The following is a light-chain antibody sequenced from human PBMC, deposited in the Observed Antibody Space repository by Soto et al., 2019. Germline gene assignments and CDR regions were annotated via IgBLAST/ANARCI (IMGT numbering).Light chain of an antibody. V-gene: IGLV4-69*01. CDR2: LNSDGSH. CDR1: SGHSSYA. J-gene: IGLJ3*02. Sequence: QLVLTQSPSASASLGASVKFTCTLSSGHSSYAIAWYQQRSEKGPRYLMKLNSDGSHSKGDGIPDRFSGSSSGAERYLTISSLQSEDEADYYCQTWGTGIRVFGGGTKVTVL. CDR3: QTWGTGIRV.